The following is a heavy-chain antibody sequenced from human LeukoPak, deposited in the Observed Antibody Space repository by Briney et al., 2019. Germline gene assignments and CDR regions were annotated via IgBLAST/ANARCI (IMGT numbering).Heavy chain of an antibody. CDR2: IISNGGST. CDR3: ARGGAFGVDRNDY. Sequence: GGSLRLSCSASGFTFSSYAMHWVRQAPGKGLEYVSSIISNGGSTFYADSVQGRFTISRDNSKNMLYLHMSSLRAEDTAIYYCARGGAFGVDRNDYWGQGTLVTVSS. V-gene: IGHV3-64*04. J-gene: IGHJ4*02. CDR1: GFTFSSYA. D-gene: IGHD3-3*01.